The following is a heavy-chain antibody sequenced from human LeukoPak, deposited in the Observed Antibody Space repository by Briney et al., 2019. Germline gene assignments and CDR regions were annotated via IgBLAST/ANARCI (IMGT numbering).Heavy chain of an antibody. V-gene: IGHV3-30*18. CDR2: ISYDGSNK. CDR3: AKVDTMMVVVNPGIDY. J-gene: IGHJ4*02. CDR1: GFIFSSYG. D-gene: IGHD3-22*01. Sequence: GRSLRLSCAVSGFIFSSYGMHWVRQAPGKGLEWVAVISYDGSNKYYADSVKGRFTISRDNSKNALYLQMNSLRAEDTAVYYCAKVDTMMVVVNPGIDYWGQGTLVTVSS.